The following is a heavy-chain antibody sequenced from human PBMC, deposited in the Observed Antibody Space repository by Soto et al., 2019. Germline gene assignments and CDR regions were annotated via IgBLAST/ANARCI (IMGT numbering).Heavy chain of an antibody. CDR2: ISSSSSYT. D-gene: IGHD1-26*01. Sequence: GGSLRLSCAASGFTFSDYYMSWIRQAPGKGLEWVSYISSSSSYTNYADSVKGRFTISRDNAKNSLYLQMNSLRAEDTAVYYCARVPNPIVGAIGAFDIWGQGTMVTVSS. J-gene: IGHJ3*02. CDR3: ARVPNPIVGAIGAFDI. V-gene: IGHV3-11*06. CDR1: GFTFSDYY.